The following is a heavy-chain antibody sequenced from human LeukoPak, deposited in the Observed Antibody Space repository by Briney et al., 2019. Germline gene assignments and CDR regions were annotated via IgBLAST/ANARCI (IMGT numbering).Heavy chain of an antibody. CDR1: GGSFSGYY. D-gene: IGHD6-13*01. V-gene: IGHV4-34*01. CDR2: INHSGST. CDR3: ARVRGVWIAAADNGYFDY. Sequence: KPSETLSLTCAVYGGSFSGYYWSWIRQPPGKGLEWIGEINHSGSTNYNPSLKSRVTISVDTSKNQFSLKLSSVTAADTAVCYCARVRGVWIAAADNGYFDYWGQGTLVTVSS. J-gene: IGHJ4*02.